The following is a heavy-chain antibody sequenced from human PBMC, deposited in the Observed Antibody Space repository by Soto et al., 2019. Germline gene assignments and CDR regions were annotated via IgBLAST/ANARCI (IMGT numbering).Heavy chain of an antibody. CDR3: PSLATFGTLACLDP. J-gene: IGHJ5*02. V-gene: IGHV1-8*01. CDR1: GYAFSNND. Sequence: QVQLVQSGAAVKKPGASVKVSCQASGYAFSNNDISWVRQGTGQGLGWMGWMNSNSGNGGYAQKFQCSATITRDTFVSTHYMKLSSLTSDDTYIYCDPSLATFGTLACLDPWGQGTLVTVSS. CDR2: MNSNSGNG. D-gene: IGHD3-3*02.